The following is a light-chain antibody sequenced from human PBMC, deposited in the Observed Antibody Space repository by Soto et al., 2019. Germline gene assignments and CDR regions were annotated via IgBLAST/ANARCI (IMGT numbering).Light chain of an antibody. V-gene: IGLV3-21*02. CDR3: QVWDGISDQVV. J-gene: IGLJ2*01. Sequence: SYELTQPPSVSVAPGQTARLTCGAAQIGSESVQWYQQRPGQSPVLVLYDDSDRPSGIPERFSCSNSGNTATLTISRGEAWYEADYLCQVWDGISDQVVVGGGTKVTVL. CDR2: DDS. CDR1: QIGSES.